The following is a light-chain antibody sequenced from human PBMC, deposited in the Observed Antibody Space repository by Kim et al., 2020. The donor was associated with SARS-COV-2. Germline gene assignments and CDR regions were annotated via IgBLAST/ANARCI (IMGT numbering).Light chain of an antibody. CDR2: RNN. J-gene: IGLJ2*01. Sequence: QRVTISVSGATSNIGSNYVYWYQQLPGTAPKLLIYRNNQRPSGVPDRFSGSKSGTSASLAISGLRSEDEADYYCAAWDDSLSGHVVFGGGTQLTVL. V-gene: IGLV1-47*01. CDR1: TSNIGSNY. CDR3: AAWDDSLSGHVV.